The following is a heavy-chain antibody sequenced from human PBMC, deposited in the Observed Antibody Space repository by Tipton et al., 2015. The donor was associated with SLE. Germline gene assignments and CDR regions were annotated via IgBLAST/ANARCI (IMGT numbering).Heavy chain of an antibody. CDR2: MYLSGNT. V-gene: IGHV4-4*07. CDR1: GVSISTYY. Sequence: TLSLTCTVSGVSISTYYWAWIRQPAGKGLEWVGRMYLSGNTNYNPSLKSRLTMSVDTSRNQFSLKLSSVTPADTAVYYCARGAAAADTGAFDIWGQGTMVTVSS. CDR3: ARGAAAADTGAFDI. J-gene: IGHJ3*02. D-gene: IGHD6-13*01.